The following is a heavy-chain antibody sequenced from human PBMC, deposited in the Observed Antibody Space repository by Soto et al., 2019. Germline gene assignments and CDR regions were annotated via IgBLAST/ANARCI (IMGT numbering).Heavy chain of an antibody. J-gene: IGHJ4*02. CDR2: ISGSGGST. D-gene: IGHD3-9*01. V-gene: IGHV3-23*01. Sequence: GGSLRLSCAASGFTFSSYAMSWVRQAPGKGLEWVSAISGSGGSTYYADSVKGRFTISRDNSKNTLYLQMNSLRAEDTAVYYCANEDNVLRYFDWHDWGQGTLVTVSS. CDR3: ANEDNVLRYFDWHD. CDR1: GFTFSSYA.